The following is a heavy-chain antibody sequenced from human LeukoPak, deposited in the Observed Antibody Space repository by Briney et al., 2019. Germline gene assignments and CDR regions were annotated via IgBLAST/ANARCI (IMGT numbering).Heavy chain of an antibody. D-gene: IGHD1-1*01. CDR1: GLTFSSYA. J-gene: IGHJ4*02. CDR3: AKLPTTGTSFDY. Sequence: GGSLRLSCAASGLTFSSYAMSWVRQGPGKGLEWVSRISGSGGTTYSADSVKGRFTISRDNSKNTLYLQMNSLRAEDTAVYYCAKLPTTGTSFDYWGQGTLVTVSS. CDR2: ISGSGGTT. V-gene: IGHV3-23*01.